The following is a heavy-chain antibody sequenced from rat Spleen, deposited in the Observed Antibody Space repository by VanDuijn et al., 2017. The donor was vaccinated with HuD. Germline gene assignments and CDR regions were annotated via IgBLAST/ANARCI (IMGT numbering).Heavy chain of an antibody. CDR2: ISYDGSST. CDR3: VRHWGY. Sequence: EVQLVESDGGLVQPGRSLKLSCAASGFTFSDYYMAWVRQAPTKGLEWVATISYDGSSTYYRDSVKGRFTISRDNAKSTLYLQMDSLRSEDTATYYCVRHWGYWGQGVMVTVSS. J-gene: IGHJ2*01. D-gene: IGHD4-6*01. CDR1: GFTFSDYY. V-gene: IGHV5-29*01.